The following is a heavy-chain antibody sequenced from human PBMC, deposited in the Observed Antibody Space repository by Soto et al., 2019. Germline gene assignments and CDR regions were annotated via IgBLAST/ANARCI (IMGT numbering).Heavy chain of an antibody. D-gene: IGHD3-22*01. Sequence: PGGSLRLSCAASGFTFSSYAMSWVRQAPGKGLEWVSAISGSGGSTYYADSVKGRFTISRDNSKNTLYLQMNSLRAEDTAVYYCAKCDENYYDSSGPYYYGMDVWGQGTTVTVSS. CDR3: AKCDENYYDSSGPYYYGMDV. J-gene: IGHJ6*02. CDR1: GFTFSSYA. CDR2: ISGSGGST. V-gene: IGHV3-23*01.